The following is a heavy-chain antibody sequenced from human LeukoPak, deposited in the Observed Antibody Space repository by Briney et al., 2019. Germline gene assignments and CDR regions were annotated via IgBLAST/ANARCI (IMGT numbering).Heavy chain of an antibody. V-gene: IGHV3-48*03. Sequence: GGSLRLSCAASGFIFSNYEMNWVRQAPGKGLEWVSYISDSGSTIYYADSVKGRFTISRDNAKKSLYLQMNSLRAEDTAVYYCARAGFRYYFDYWGQGTLVTVSS. CDR2: ISDSGSTI. CDR1: GFIFSNYE. J-gene: IGHJ4*02. CDR3: ARAGFRYYFDY.